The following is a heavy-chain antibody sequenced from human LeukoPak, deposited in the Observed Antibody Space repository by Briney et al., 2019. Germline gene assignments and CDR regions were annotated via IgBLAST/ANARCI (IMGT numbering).Heavy chain of an antibody. CDR1: GGSFSGYY. V-gene: IGHV4-34*01. J-gene: IGHJ4*02. Sequence: PSETLSLTCAVYGGSFSGYYWSWIRQPPGKGLEWIGEINHSGSTNYNPSLKSRVTISVDTSKNQFSLKLSSVTAADTAVYYCARDKGDGYNDYWGQGTPVTVSS. CDR3: ARDKGDGYNDY. D-gene: IGHD5-24*01. CDR2: INHSGST.